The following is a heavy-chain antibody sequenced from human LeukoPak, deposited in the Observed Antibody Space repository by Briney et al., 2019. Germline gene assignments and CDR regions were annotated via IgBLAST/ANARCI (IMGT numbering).Heavy chain of an antibody. V-gene: IGHV3-23*01. CDR1: GFTFSNYG. CDR2: ISKSGDIT. CDR3: AKAIQLWSRNHK. Sequence: PGGSLRLSCAASGFTFSNYGMSWVRQAPGKGLEWVSVISKSGDITYYPGSVEGRFTISRDNSKNTLSLQMNSLRAEDTAVYYCAKAIQLWSRNHKWGQGTLVTVSS. D-gene: IGHD5-18*01. J-gene: IGHJ4*02.